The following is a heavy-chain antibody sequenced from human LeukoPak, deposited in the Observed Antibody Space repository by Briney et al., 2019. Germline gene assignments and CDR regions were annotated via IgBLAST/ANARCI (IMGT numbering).Heavy chain of an antibody. Sequence: ASVKVSCKASGYTFTNYGITWVRQAPGQGPEWMGWISAYNGDTNFAQKFQGRVSMTTDTSTSTAYMGLRSLRSDDTAVYYCARDPTVVAPSSWFDPWGHGTLVTVSS. D-gene: IGHD4-23*01. V-gene: IGHV1-18*01. CDR3: ARDPTVVAPSSWFDP. J-gene: IGHJ5*02. CDR1: GYTFTNYG. CDR2: ISAYNGDT.